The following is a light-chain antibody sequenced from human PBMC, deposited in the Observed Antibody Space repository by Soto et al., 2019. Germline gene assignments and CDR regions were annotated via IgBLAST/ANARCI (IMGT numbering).Light chain of an antibody. V-gene: IGKV3-20*01. Sequence: EIVLTQSPGTLFLSPGEGATLSCRASQSVSSSYLAWYQQKPGQAPRLLIYGASSRATGIPDRFSGSGSGTDFTLTISRLEPEDFAVYYCQQYGSSPLYTFGQGTKVDIK. CDR2: GAS. CDR1: QSVSSSY. J-gene: IGKJ2*01. CDR3: QQYGSSPLYT.